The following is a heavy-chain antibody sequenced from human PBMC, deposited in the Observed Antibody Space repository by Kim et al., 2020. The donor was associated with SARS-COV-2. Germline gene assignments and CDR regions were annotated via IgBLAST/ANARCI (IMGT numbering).Heavy chain of an antibody. V-gene: IGHV4-39*01. CDR2: IYYSGST. CDR3: ARHGIVVVPAAIQNPRINNWFDP. CDR1: GGSISSSSYY. D-gene: IGHD2-2*01. Sequence: SETLSLTCTVSGGSISSSSYYWGWIRQPPGKGLEWIGSIYYSGSTYYNPSLKSRVTISVDTSKNQFSLKLSSVTAADTAVYYCARHGIVVVPAAIQNPRINNWFDPWGQGTLVTVSS. J-gene: IGHJ5*02.